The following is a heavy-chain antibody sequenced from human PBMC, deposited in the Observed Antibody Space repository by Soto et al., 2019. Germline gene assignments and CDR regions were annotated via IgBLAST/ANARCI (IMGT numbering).Heavy chain of an antibody. CDR2: ISGSGGST. D-gene: IGHD2-2*02. CDR3: AKDRRYCSSTSCYTLPFDY. V-gene: IGHV3-23*01. CDR1: GFTFSSYA. J-gene: IGHJ4*02. Sequence: GGSLRLSCAASGFTFSSYAMSWVRQAPGKGLEWVSAISGSGGSTYYADSVKGRFTISRDNSKNTLYLQMNSLRAEDTAVYYCAKDRRYCSSTSCYTLPFDYWGQGTLVTVSS.